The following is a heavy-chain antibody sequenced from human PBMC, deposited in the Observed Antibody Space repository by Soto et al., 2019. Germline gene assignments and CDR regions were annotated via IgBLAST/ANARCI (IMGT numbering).Heavy chain of an antibody. CDR2: IYYSGST. V-gene: IGHV4-59*01. CDR3: AGVGPADPPDYYGMDV. Sequence: KTSETLSLTCTVSGGSISSYYWSWIRQPPGKGLEWIGYIYYSGSTNYNPSLKSRVTISVDTSKNQFSLKLSSVTAADTAVYYCAGVGPADPPDYYGMDVWGQGTTVTVSS. CDR1: GGSISSYY. J-gene: IGHJ6*02. D-gene: IGHD2-2*01.